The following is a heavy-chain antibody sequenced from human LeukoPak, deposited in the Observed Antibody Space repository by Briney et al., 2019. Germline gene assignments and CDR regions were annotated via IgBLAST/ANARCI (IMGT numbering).Heavy chain of an antibody. CDR2: IRSSSSYI. J-gene: IGHJ4*02. Sequence: GGSLRLSCAASGFTFSSYSMNWVRQAPGKGLEWVSSIRSSSSYIYYADPVKGRFTISRDNAKNSLYLQMNSLRAEDTAVYYCARDVAAGTFDYWGQGTLVTVSS. V-gene: IGHV3-21*01. CDR1: GFTFSSYS. D-gene: IGHD6-13*01. CDR3: ARDVAAGTFDY.